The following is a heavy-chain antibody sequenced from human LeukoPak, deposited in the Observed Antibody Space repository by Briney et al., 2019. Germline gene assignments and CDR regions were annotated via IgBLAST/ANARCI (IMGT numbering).Heavy chain of an antibody. CDR3: ARWGSTSCYDY. CDR2: ISTNGDGT. V-gene: IGHV3-64*02. J-gene: IGHJ4*02. CDR1: GFTFRTYA. Sequence: GGSLRLSCAASGFTFRTYALHWVRQAPGKGLEYVSAISTNGDGTYYADSVKGRFTISRDNSKNTLFLQMGSLRADDMAVYYCARWGSTSCYDYWGQGTLVTVSS. D-gene: IGHD2-2*01.